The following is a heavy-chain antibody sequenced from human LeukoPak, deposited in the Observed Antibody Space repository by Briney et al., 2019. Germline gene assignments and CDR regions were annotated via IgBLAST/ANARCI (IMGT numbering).Heavy chain of an antibody. J-gene: IGHJ5*02. CDR3: ARDSSGPWFDP. V-gene: IGHV3-21*01. Sequence: GGSLRLSCAVSGFIFNNYIMNWVRQAPGKGLEWVSSITGSGSFVYYADSVKGRFTISRGNAKNPLFLQMNSLRAEDTAVYYCARDSSGPWFDPWGQGTLVTVSS. CDR1: GFIFNNYI. CDR2: ITGSGSFV. D-gene: IGHD6-6*01.